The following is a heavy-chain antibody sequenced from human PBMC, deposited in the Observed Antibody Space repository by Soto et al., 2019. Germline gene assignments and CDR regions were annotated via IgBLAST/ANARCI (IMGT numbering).Heavy chain of an antibody. CDR3: ARYYDSSGILTH. V-gene: IGHV4-59*01. Sequence: PSETLSLTCTVSGGSISSYYWSWIRQPPGKGLEWIGYIYYSGSTTYNPSLKSRVTISVDTSKNQFSLKLSSVTAADTAVYYCARYYDSSGILTHWGQGTLVTVSS. J-gene: IGHJ4*02. CDR2: IYYSGST. D-gene: IGHD3-22*01. CDR1: GGSISSYY.